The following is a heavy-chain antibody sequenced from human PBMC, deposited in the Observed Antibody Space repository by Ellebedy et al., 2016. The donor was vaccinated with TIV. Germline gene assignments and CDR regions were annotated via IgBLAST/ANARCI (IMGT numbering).Heavy chain of an antibody. CDR2: ISGGGDRA. D-gene: IGHD2-2*01. CDR1: GFTFSSYA. Sequence: PGGSLRPSCAASGFTFSSYAMTWVRQAPGKGLEWVSGISGGGDRAYYADSVKGRFTISRDNSKDTLYLQMNSLRGDDTAVYYCAKEAWFLFGVYCTTTRCYSDYWGQGTLLTVSS. J-gene: IGHJ4*02. CDR3: AKEAWFLFGVYCTTTRCYSDY. V-gene: IGHV3-23*01.